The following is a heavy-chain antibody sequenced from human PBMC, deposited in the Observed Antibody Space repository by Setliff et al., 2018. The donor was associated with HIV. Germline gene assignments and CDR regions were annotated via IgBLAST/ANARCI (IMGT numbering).Heavy chain of an antibody. D-gene: IGHD4-17*01. V-gene: IGHV4-59*12. CDR3: ARDPHDYGDPYFDY. Sequence: SETLSLTCTVSGGSISSYYWTWIRQPPGKGLEWIGHISYSGTTSYNPSLKSPVTISVDTSKNQFSLRLSSVTAADTAVYYCARDPHDYGDPYFDYWGQGTPVTAPQ. CDR2: ISYSGTT. J-gene: IGHJ4*02. CDR1: GGSISSYY.